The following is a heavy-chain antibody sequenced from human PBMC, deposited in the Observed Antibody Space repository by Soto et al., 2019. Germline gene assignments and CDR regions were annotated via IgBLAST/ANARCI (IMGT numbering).Heavy chain of an antibody. D-gene: IGHD3-9*01. J-gene: IGHJ4*01. CDR3: ANRRWDYDILTGYYV. CDR1: GFTFCSYI. CDR2: ISNCTNYI. V-gene: IGHV3-21*01. Sequence: PGXSLILSCAASGFTFCSYIINWVVQAPGKGLEWVSSISNCTNYIYYADSVKGRFTISRHNAKSSLYLQMNSLRAEDTAVYYCANRRWDYDILTGYYVWGQGTLVTVSS.